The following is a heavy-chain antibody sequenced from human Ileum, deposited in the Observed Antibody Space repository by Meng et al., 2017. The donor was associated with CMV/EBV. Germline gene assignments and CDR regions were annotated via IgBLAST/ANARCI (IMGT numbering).Heavy chain of an antibody. V-gene: IGHV1-2*02. D-gene: IGHD3-22*01. Sequence: ASVKVSCKVSGYPFTEYYMHWVRQVPGQGLEYMGWINPNSGGTDSAQKFQGRVTMTRDTSISTAYMELSRLTSDDTAVYYCAGHRYHYDYSGHHYWGQGTLVTVSS. CDR2: INPNSGGT. CDR1: GYPFTEYY. CDR3: AGHRYHYDYSGHHY. J-gene: IGHJ4*02.